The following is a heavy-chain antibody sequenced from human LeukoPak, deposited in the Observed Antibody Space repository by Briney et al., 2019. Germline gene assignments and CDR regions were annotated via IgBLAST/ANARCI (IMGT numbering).Heavy chain of an antibody. Sequence: GASVKVSCRASGYTFTGYYMHWVRQAPGQGLEWMGWINPNSGGTNYAQKFQGRVTMTRDTSISTAYMELSRLRSDDTAVYYCARDQQWLAVNFDYWGQGTLVTVSS. V-gene: IGHV1-2*02. J-gene: IGHJ4*02. CDR2: INPNSGGT. CDR3: ARDQQWLAVNFDY. CDR1: GYTFTGYY. D-gene: IGHD6-19*01.